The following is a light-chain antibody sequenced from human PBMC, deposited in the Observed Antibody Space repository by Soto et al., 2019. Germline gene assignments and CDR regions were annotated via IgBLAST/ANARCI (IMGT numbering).Light chain of an antibody. V-gene: IGLV2-23*02. CDR1: SSDVGNYHL. Sequence: QSALTQPASVSGSPGQSITISCTGTSSDVGNYHLVSWYQQHPGKAPKLMIYEVSKRPSGVSNRFSGSKSGNTASLTISGLQAEDADDYYCCSYAGTSTFVVFGGGTKLTVL. J-gene: IGLJ2*01. CDR3: CSYAGTSTFVV. CDR2: EVS.